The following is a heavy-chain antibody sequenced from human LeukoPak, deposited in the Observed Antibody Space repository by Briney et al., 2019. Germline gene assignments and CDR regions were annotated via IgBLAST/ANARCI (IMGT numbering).Heavy chain of an antibody. J-gene: IGHJ6*02. CDR1: GYTFTGYY. CDR2: INPNSGGT. CDR3: ARGFRRTGTTGMDV. D-gene: IGHD1-7*01. V-gene: IGHV1-2*06. Sequence: GASVKVSCKASGYTFTGYYMHWVRQAPGQGLEWMGRINPNSGGTNYAQKLQGRVTMTTDTSTSTAYMELRSLRSDDTAVYYCARGFRRTGTTGMDVWGQGTTVTVSS.